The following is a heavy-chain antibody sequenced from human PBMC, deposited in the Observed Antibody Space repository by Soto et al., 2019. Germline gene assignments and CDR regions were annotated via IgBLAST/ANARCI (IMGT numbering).Heavy chain of an antibody. Sequence: ASVKVSCKASVYTFTSYGSSWVRQAPGQGLEWMGWISAYNGNTNYAQKLQGRVTMTTDTSTSTAYMELRSLRSDDTAVYYCARGGGSSSLYYYYYYMDVWGKGTTVTVSS. J-gene: IGHJ6*03. V-gene: IGHV1-18*01. D-gene: IGHD6-6*01. CDR3: ARGGGSSSLYYYYYYMDV. CDR2: ISAYNGNT. CDR1: VYTFTSYG.